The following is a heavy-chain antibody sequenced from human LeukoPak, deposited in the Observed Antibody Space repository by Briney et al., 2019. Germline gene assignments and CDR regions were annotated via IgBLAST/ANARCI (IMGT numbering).Heavy chain of an antibody. CDR3: VREGRMSMGIEY. V-gene: IGHV4-34*01. J-gene: IGHJ4*02. CDR1: GGSLSGYY. CDR2: INHGGRT. Sequence: SETLSLTCAVYGGSLSGYYLSWIRQSPGKGLEWMGEINHGGRTNYNPSLKSRVTMSVETSNNHRSLIQSTVTALRTPGCFCVREGRMSMGIEYWGQGTLVTVSS. D-gene: IGHD4/OR15-4a*01.